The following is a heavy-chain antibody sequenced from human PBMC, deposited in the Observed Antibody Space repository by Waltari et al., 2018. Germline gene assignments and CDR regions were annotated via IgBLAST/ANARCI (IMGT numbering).Heavy chain of an antibody. CDR3: ASSGGRELLLGY. CDR1: GFTFSSYS. J-gene: IGHJ4*02. Sequence: EVQLVESGGGLVKPGGSLRLSCAASGFTFSSYSMNWVRQAPGKGLEWVSSISSSSSYIYYADSVKGRFTISRDNAKNSLYLQMNSLRAEDTAVYYCASSGGRELLLGYWGQGTLVTVSS. D-gene: IGHD1-26*01. V-gene: IGHV3-21*01. CDR2: ISSSSSYI.